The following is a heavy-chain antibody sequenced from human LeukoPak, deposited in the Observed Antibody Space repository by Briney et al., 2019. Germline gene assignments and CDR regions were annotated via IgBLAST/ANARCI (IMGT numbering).Heavy chain of an antibody. Sequence: SQTLPLTCAISGDSFSSNSAAWNWIRQSPSRGLEWLGRTFYRSKWYNDYAVSVKSRITINPDTSKNQVSLQLNSVTPEDTAVYYCARETSFRYYDIWSGWDYWGQGTLVTVSS. V-gene: IGHV6-1*01. CDR3: ARETSFRYYDIWSGWDY. CDR2: TFYRSKWYN. D-gene: IGHD3-3*01. CDR1: GDSFSSNSAA. J-gene: IGHJ4*02.